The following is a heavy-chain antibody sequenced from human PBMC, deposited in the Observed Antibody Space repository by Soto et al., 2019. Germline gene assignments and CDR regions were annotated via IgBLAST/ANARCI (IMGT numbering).Heavy chain of an antibody. CDR3: AKHAGIISGSYYYHMDV. D-gene: IGHD3-10*01. CDR2: VSLDEGNE. Sequence: QVHLVESWGGVVQPGRSLRLSCAASGFTFNYYAMHWVRQAPGKGLEWVAGVSLDEGNEYYGDSVKGRITISRDNSKNTQYLQLNSLRAEDTAVYYWAKHAGIISGSYYYHMDVCGKGTTVTVSS. J-gene: IGHJ6*03. V-gene: IGHV3-30*18. CDR1: GFTFNYYA.